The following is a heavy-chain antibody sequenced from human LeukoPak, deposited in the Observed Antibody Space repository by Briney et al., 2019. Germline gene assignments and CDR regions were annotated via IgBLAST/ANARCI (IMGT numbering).Heavy chain of an antibody. CDR3: SILAVASDFDY. V-gene: IGHV3-33*01. J-gene: IGHJ4*02. Sequence: PGGSLRLSCAVSGFSFSSYDMHWVRQAPGKGLEWVAAIKYDGNNKYYVESVKGRFTISRDNSRNILYPQMNSLRVEDTAVYSCSILAVASDFDYWGQGTLVTVSS. CDR2: IKYDGNNK. D-gene: IGHD6-19*01. CDR1: GFSFSSYD.